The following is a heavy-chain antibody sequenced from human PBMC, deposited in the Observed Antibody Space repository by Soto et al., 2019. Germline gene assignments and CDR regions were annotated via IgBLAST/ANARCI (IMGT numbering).Heavy chain of an antibody. J-gene: IGHJ4*02. CDR2: INPNSGGT. V-gene: IGHV1-2*04. CDR3: ARAIRGSDWLSKRHRYFEY. D-gene: IGHD3-9*01. CDR1: GYTFTGYY. Sequence: ASVKVSCKASGYTFTGYYMHWVRQAPGQGPERMGWINPNSGGTNYAQKFQGWVTMTRDTSISTAYMELSRLRSDDTAVYYCARAIRGSDWLSKRHRYFEYWGQGTLVTVSS.